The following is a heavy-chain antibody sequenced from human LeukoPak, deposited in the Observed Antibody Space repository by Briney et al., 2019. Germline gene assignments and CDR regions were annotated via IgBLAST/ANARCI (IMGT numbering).Heavy chain of an antibody. D-gene: IGHD1-26*01. CDR3: ARDLWGAEDAFDI. CDR1: GGSISSGGYS. J-gene: IGHJ3*02. Sequence: PSETLSLTCAVSGGSISSGGYSWSWIRQPPGKGLEWIGYIYYSGSTYYNPSLKGRVTISVDTSKNQFSLKLSSVTAADTAVYYCARDLWGAEDAFDIWGQGTMVTVSS. V-gene: IGHV4-30-4*07. CDR2: IYYSGST.